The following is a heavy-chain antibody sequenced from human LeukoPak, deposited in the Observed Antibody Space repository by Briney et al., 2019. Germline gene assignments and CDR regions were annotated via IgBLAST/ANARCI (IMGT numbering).Heavy chain of an antibody. J-gene: IGHJ3*02. D-gene: IGHD2/OR15-2a*01. V-gene: IGHV1-58*01. CDR1: GFTFTSSA. Sequence: SVTVSFTASGFTFTSSAVQWVRQARGQRLEWIGWIVVGSGNTNYAQKFQERVTITRDMSTSTAYMELSSLRSEDTAVYYCARGWRSPSTLNAFDIWGQGTMVTVSS. CDR2: IVVGSGNT. CDR3: ARGWRSPSTLNAFDI.